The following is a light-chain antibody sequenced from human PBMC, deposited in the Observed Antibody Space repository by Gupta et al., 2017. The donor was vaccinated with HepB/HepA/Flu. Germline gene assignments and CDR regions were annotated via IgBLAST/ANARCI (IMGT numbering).Light chain of an antibody. Sequence: IVLTQSPATLSLSPGERATLSCRASQTISHSLAWFQQRPGQAPRLLIYDASNRATGIPARFSGSGSATDFTLTISSREPEDFAVYYCQQRYNWPLTVGGGTKVEIK. CDR1: QTISHS. CDR3: QQRYNWPLT. V-gene: IGKV3-11*01. J-gene: IGKJ4*01. CDR2: DAS.